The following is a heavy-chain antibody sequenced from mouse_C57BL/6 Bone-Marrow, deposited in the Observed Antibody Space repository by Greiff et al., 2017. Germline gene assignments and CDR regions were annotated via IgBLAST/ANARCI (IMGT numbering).Heavy chain of an antibody. Sequence: EVKVEESGGGLVQPGGSMKLSCVASGFTFSNYWMNWVRQSPEKGLEWVAQIRLKSDNYATHSAESVKGRFTISSDDSKSSVYLHMNNLRAEDTGIYYCTGGAYWGQGTLVTVSA. CDR1: GFTFSNYW. CDR3: TGGAY. J-gene: IGHJ3*01. V-gene: IGHV6-3*01. CDR2: IRLKSDNYAT.